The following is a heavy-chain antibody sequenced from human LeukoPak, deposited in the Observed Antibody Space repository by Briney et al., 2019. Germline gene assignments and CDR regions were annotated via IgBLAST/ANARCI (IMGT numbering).Heavy chain of an antibody. CDR2: ISGSGGST. J-gene: IGHJ4*02. CDR3: AKDASGSYFYFDY. CDR1: GFTFSNYA. V-gene: IGHV3-23*01. Sequence: PGGSLRLSCAASGFTFSNYAMSWVRRAPGKGLEWVSAISGSGGSTYYADSVKGRFTISRDNSKNTLYLQMNSLRAEDTAVYYCAKDASGSYFYFDYWGQGTLVTVSS. D-gene: IGHD1-26*01.